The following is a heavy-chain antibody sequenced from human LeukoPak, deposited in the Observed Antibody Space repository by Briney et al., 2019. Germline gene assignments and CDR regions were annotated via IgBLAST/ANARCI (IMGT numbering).Heavy chain of an antibody. J-gene: IGHJ5*02. D-gene: IGHD3-3*01. V-gene: IGHV1-46*01. CDR1: GYTFTKYY. CDR2: MHPTGDSK. CDR3: ARHDFDLPMIYSFFVH. Sequence: ASVKVSCKASGYTFTKYYMNWVRQAPGQGLEWMGIMHPTGDSKNYAQKFQGRVTLTRDTSTGTFYMELSSLTSEDTAVYYCARHDFDLPMIYSFFVHWGQGTLVTVSS.